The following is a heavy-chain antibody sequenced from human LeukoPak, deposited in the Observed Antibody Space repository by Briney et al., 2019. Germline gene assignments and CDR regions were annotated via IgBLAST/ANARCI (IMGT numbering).Heavy chain of an antibody. Sequence: GGSLRLSCAASGFTFSDYYMSWIRQAPGKGLEWVSYISSSGSTIYYADSVKGRFTISRDNAKNTLYLQMNSLRAEDTAVYYCARDLTVGDSIAAPDYWGQGTLVTVSS. CDR1: GFTFSDYY. J-gene: IGHJ4*02. D-gene: IGHD6-13*01. CDR3: ARDLTVGDSIAAPDY. CDR2: ISSSGSTI. V-gene: IGHV3-11*04.